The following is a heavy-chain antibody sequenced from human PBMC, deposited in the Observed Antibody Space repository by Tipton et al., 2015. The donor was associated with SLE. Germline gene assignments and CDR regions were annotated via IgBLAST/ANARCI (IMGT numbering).Heavy chain of an antibody. J-gene: IGHJ4*02. CDR2: IYGGGST. D-gene: IGHD2-15*01. V-gene: IGHV3-53*04. CDR3: AREECSGGSCLDF. CDR1: GFTVSSNY. Sequence: VQLVQSGGGLVQPGGSLRLSCAASGFTVSSNYMSWVRQAPGKGLEWVSVIYGGGSTYYADSVKGRFTISRDNSKNTLYLQMNSLRAEDTAVYFCAREECSGGSCLDFWGQGTLVTVSS.